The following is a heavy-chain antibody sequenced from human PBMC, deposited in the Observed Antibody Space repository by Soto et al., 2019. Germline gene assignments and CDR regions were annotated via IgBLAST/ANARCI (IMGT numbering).Heavy chain of an antibody. CDR1: GGSMSSYY. V-gene: IGHV4-59*08. Sequence: SQTLSLTCTVSGGSMSSYYWSWIRQPPGKGLEWIGFIYYSGSTNYNPSLKSRVTISVDTSKNQFSLKLSSVTAADTAVYYCARRRSGPTFFDYWGQGTLVTVSS. D-gene: IGHD3-10*01. CDR2: IYYSGST. J-gene: IGHJ4*02. CDR3: ARRRSGPTFFDY.